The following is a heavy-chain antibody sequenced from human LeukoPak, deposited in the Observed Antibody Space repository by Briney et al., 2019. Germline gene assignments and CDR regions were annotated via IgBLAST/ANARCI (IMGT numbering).Heavy chain of an antibody. V-gene: IGHV4-59*01. CDR2: NYYSGST. D-gene: IGHD3-10*01. J-gene: IGHJ4*02. CDR1: GGSISTYY. Sequence: SETLSLTCTVSGGSISTYYWSWNRQPPGKGLEWIGYNYYSGSTNYNPSLKSRVTISVDTSKNQFSLKLSSVTAADTAVYYCARVGYGSFDYWGQGTLVTVSS. CDR3: ARVGYGSFDY.